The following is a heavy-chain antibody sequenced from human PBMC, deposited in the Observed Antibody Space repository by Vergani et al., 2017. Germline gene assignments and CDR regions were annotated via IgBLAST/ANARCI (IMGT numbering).Heavy chain of an antibody. V-gene: IGHV4-61*02. J-gene: IGHJ3*01. CDR2: IHTSGIT. CDR1: GASINNDFYY. CDR3: ARDNRRRHTRAFDL. D-gene: IGHD2/OR15-2a*01. Sequence: QVQLQESGPGLVKPSQTLSLTCTVSGASINNDFYYWHWIRQPAGKGLEWIGRIHTSGITDYNSSLQSRVSMSVDTSKNQFSLTLTSVTAADTAVYFCARDNRRRHTRAFDLWGQGTMVTVSS.